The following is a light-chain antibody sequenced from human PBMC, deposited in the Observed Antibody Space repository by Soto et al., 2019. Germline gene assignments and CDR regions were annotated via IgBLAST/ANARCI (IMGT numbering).Light chain of an antibody. J-gene: IGKJ5*01. Sequence: VLTQSPGTLSLSPGEIATLSCRASQSVTIGYLAGFQQQTGQAPRLLLYGASSRGTGIPDRFSGSGSGTDFTLTISRLEPEDFAIYYCQQYHSWSPITFGQGTRLEIK. CDR3: QQYHSWSPIT. CDR1: QSVTIGY. V-gene: IGKV3-20*01. CDR2: GAS.